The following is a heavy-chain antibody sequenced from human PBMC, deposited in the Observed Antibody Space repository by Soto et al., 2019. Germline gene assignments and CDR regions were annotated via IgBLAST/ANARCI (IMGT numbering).Heavy chain of an antibody. CDR1: GFAFGGFT. V-gene: IGHV3-23*01. CDR3: TRGGVGTTGSCDF. D-gene: IGHD6-13*01. Sequence: VQVLESGGGLVQPGGSLRLSCSVSGFAFGGFTMTWVRQAPGKGLEWVSSISGSAARTYYADSVQGRFTISRDNSKSTLYPQMNRPRVEDTAEYYWTRGGVGTTGSCDFWGQGTLVAVSS. CDR2: ISGSAART. J-gene: IGHJ4*02.